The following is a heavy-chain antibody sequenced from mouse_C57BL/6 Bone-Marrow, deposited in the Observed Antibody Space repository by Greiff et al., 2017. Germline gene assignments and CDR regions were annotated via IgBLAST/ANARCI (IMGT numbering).Heavy chain of an antibody. D-gene: IGHD2-5*01. V-gene: IGHV1-42*01. CDR2: IYPSTGGT. CDR1: GYSFTGYY. CDR3: ARTVSRIFAY. Sequence: VQLQQSGPELVKPGASVKISCKASGYSFTGYYMNWVKQSPGKGLEWIGEIYPSTGGTNYNQKFKGKATLTVDKSSSTAYMQLKIQTYEDTAVYYCARTVSRIFAYWGQGTPVTVSA. J-gene: IGHJ3*01.